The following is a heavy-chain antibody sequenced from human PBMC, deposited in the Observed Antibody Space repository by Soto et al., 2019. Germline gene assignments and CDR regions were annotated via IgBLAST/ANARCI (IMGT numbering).Heavy chain of an antibody. V-gene: IGHV3-11*01. CDR2: ISISGTTI. D-gene: IGHD3-9*01. Sequence: QVQLVESGGGLVKPGGSLRLSCAASGFTLSDYYMTWIRQAPGKGLEWVSDISISGTTIHYAVSVRGRFTISRDNAKNSLWLQMNTLRAEDTAVYYCAMFRGDGYYNFWGQGTLVTVSS. CDR1: GFTLSDYY. CDR3: AMFRGDGYYNF. J-gene: IGHJ4*02.